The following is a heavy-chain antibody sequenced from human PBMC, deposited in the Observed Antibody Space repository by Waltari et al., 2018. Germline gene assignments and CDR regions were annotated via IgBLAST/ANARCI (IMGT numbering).Heavy chain of an antibody. CDR1: GFTFSSYG. D-gene: IGHD3-10*01. V-gene: IGHV3-33*06. J-gene: IGHJ4*02. Sequence: QVQLVESGGGVVQPGRSLRLSCAASGFTFSSYGMPWVRQAPGKGLEWVAVIWYDGSNKYYADSVKGRFTISRDNSKNTLYLQMNSLRAEDTAVYYCAKGWGRFVYYFDYWGQGTLVTVSS. CDR2: IWYDGSNK. CDR3: AKGWGRFVYYFDY.